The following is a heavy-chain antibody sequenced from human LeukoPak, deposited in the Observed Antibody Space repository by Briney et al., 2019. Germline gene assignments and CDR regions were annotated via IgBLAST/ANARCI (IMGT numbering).Heavy chain of an antibody. J-gene: IGHJ4*02. CDR3: ARDKKGIDY. D-gene: IGHD3-10*01. CDR1: GFIFSSYA. CDR2: ISSDSGTK. V-gene: IGHV3-48*01. Sequence: AGGSLRLSCAASGFIFSSYAMSWVRQAPGKGLEWISYISSDSGTKYYADSMKGRFTISRDNARNSLYLQMNSLRAEDTAVYYCARDKKGIDYWGQGTLVTVSS.